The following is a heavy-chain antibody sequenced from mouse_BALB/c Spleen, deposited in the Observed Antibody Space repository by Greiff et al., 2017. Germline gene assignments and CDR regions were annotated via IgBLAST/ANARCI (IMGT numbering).Heavy chain of an antibody. CDR2: INPYNGDT. Sequence: VQLQQSGPELVKPGASVKISCKASGYSFTGYFMNWVKQSHGKSLEWIGRINPYNGDTFYNQKFKGKATLTVDKSSSTAHMELLSLTSEDSAVYYCGMGAYYGNYEGYFDYWGQGTTLTVSS. CDR3: GMGAYYGNYEGYFDY. D-gene: IGHD2-10*01. CDR1: GYSFTGYF. V-gene: IGHV1-37*01. J-gene: IGHJ2*01.